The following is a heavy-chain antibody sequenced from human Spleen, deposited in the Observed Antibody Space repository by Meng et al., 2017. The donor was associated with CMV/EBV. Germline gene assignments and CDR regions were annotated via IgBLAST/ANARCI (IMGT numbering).Heavy chain of an antibody. J-gene: IGHJ5*02. D-gene: IGHD6-13*01. CDR3: ARDRLAAAGLYNWFDP. V-gene: IGHV4-39*07. CDR1: GASISSISYY. CDR2: IYYSGST. Sequence: SETLSLTCTVSGASISSISYYWGWIRQPPGKGLEWIGSIYYSGSTYYNPSLKSRVTISVDTSKNQFSLKLSSVTAADTAVYYCARDRLAAAGLYNWFDPWGQGTLVTVSS.